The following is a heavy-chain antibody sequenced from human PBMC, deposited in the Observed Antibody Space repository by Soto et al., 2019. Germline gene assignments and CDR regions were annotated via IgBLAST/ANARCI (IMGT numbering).Heavy chain of an antibody. CDR3: TRHVDCSGGSCYSGYYYYMDV. V-gene: IGHV3-73*01. Sequence: EVQLVESGGGLVQPGGSLKLPCAASGFTFSDSAMHWVRQASGKGLEWVGRIRSKPNTDATAYAASVKGRFTISRDDSKNTAYLQMNSLKTEDTAVYYCTRHVDCSGGSCYSGYYYYMDVWGKGTTVTVSS. J-gene: IGHJ6*03. D-gene: IGHD2-15*01. CDR2: IRSKPNTDAT. CDR1: GFTFSDSA.